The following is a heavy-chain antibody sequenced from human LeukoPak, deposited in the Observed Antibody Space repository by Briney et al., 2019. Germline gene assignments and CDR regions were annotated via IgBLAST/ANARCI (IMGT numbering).Heavy chain of an antibody. CDR1: GGSFSGYY. J-gene: IGHJ5*02. V-gene: IGHV4-34*01. Sequence: PSETLSLTCAVYGGSFSGYYWSWLRQPPGKGLEGIGEINHSGSTNYNPSLKSRVTISVDTSKNQFSLKLSSVTAADTAVYYCARGIRGYSGYARSWFDPWGQGTLVTVSS. D-gene: IGHD5-12*01. CDR3: ARGIRGYSGYARSWFDP. CDR2: INHSGST.